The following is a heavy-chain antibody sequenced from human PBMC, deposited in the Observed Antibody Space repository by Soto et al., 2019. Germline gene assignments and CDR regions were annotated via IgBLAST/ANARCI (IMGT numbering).Heavy chain of an antibody. D-gene: IGHD3-10*01. V-gene: IGHV1-18*04. CDR1: GYTFTSYG. CDR3: LRVYGMDV. CDR2: XXXXXGXX. J-gene: IGHJ6*02. Sequence: ASVKVSCKASGYTFTSYGISWVRQAPGQGLXWXXWXXXXXGXXXYAQKLQGRVTMTTDTSTSTAYMELRRLRSDDTAVYSFLRVYGMDVWGQGTTVTVSS.